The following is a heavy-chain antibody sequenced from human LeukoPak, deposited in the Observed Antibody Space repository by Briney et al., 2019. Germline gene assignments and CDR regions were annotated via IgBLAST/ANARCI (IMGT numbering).Heavy chain of an antibody. Sequence: GGSLRVSCAASGFTFNIYAMGWARQAPGKGLEWVSTASSGGNIYYADSVQGRFTISRDNSKNTVYLQMNSLRAEDTAIYYCAKESATIWGQGTLVTVSS. D-gene: IGHD5-24*01. CDR2: ASSGGNI. J-gene: IGHJ4*02. CDR3: AKESATI. CDR1: GFTFNIYA. V-gene: IGHV3-23*01.